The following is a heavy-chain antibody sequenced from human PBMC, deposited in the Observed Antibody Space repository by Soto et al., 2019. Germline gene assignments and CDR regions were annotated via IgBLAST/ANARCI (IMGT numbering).Heavy chain of an antibody. CDR1: GGTFSIYS. V-gene: IGHV1-69*02. D-gene: IGHD5-12*01. CDR2: IIPIPGIG. Sequence: GASLKVSCKASGGTFSIYSISWVRQAPGQGLEWMGRIIPIPGIGNYAQKFQGRVTITADKSTSTAYMELSSLRSEDTAVYYCAGARATIEGTFDYWGQGTLVTVSS. CDR3: AGARATIEGTFDY. J-gene: IGHJ4*02.